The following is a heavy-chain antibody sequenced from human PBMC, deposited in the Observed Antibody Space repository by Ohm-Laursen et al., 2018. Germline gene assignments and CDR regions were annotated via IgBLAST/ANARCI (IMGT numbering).Heavy chain of an antibody. J-gene: IGHJ6*02. CDR2: ISGSGGST. Sequence: SLRLSCAAPGFTFSSYAMSWVRQAPGKGLEWVSAISGSGGSTYYADSVKGRFTISRDNSKNTLYLQMNSLRAEDTAVYYCAKECRQWLYGYYGMDVWGQGTTVTVSS. D-gene: IGHD6-19*01. V-gene: IGHV3-23*01. CDR1: GFTFSSYA. CDR3: AKECRQWLYGYYGMDV.